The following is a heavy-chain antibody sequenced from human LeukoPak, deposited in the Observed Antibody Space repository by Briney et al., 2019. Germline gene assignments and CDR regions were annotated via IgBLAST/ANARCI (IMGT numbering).Heavy chain of an antibody. CDR3: ATDPTMIVVVITTV. Sequence: PGGSLRLSCAASGFTFSSYEMNWVRQAPGKGLEWVGHIRSKTDGGTTDYAAPVKGRFTISRDDSKNTLYLQMNSLKTEDTAVYYCATDPTMIVVVITTVWGQGILVTVSS. J-gene: IGHJ4*02. CDR1: GFTFSSYE. V-gene: IGHV3-15*01. D-gene: IGHD3-22*01. CDR2: IRSKTDGGTT.